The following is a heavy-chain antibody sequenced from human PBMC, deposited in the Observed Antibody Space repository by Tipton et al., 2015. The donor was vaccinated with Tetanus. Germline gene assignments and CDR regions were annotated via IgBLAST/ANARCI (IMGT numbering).Heavy chain of an antibody. CDR1: GFTFSSYA. V-gene: IGHV3-30-3*01. D-gene: IGHD4-17*01. Sequence: SLRLSCAASGFTFSSYAMHWVRQAPGKGLEWVAVISYDGSNKYYADSVKGRFTISRDNSKNTPYLQMNSLRAEDTAVYYCAREFTVWGQGTLVTVSS. CDR2: ISYDGSNK. J-gene: IGHJ4*02. CDR3: AREFTV.